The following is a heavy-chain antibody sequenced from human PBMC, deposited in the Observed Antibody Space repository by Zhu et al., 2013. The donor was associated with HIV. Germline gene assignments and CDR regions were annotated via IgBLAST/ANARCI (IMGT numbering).Heavy chain of an antibody. CDR3: ARDQGYSSSWYAIHYGMDV. V-gene: IGHV1-69*01. CDR1: GGTFSSYA. Sequence: QVQLVQSGAEVKKPGSSVKVSCKASGGTFSSYAISWVRQAPGQGLEWMGGIIPIFGTANYAQKFQGRVTITADESTSTAYMELSSLRSEDTAVYYCARDQGYSSSWYAIHYGMDVWGQGTTVTVSS. J-gene: IGHJ6*02. CDR2: IIPIFGTA. D-gene: IGHD6-13*01.